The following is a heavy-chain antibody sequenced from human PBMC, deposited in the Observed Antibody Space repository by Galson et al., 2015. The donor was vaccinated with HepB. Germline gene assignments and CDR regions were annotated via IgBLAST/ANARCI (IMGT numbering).Heavy chain of an antibody. CDR3: VSTDWGAPYF. Sequence: SLRLSCAASGFTFSRSRMHWVRQSPGKGLVWVSRINPDGSRTSYADSVKGRVTISRDNDRNTLHLQLDSPTDEDTALYFCVSTDWGAPYFWGQGTLVTVSS. D-gene: IGHD2/OR15-2a*01. CDR2: INPDGSRT. J-gene: IGHJ4*02. V-gene: IGHV3-74*01. CDR1: GFTFSRSR.